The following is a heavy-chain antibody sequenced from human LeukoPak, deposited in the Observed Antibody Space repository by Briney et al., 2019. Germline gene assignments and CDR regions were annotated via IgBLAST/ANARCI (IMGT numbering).Heavy chain of an antibody. J-gene: IGHJ4*02. CDR2: ISGSGGST. CDR3: ARDNRYCSGGSCYIDY. CDR1: GFTFSSYG. V-gene: IGHV3-23*01. D-gene: IGHD2-15*01. Sequence: GGSLRLSCAASGFTFSSYGMSWVRQAPGKGLEWVSAISGSGGSTYYADSVKGRFTISRDNSKNTLYLQMNSLRAEDTAVYYCARDNRYCSGGSCYIDYWGQGTLVTVSS.